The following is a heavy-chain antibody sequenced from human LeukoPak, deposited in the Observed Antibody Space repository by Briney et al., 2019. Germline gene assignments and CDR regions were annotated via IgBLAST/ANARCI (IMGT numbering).Heavy chain of an antibody. CDR3: ARALRYFDWLLFF. J-gene: IGHJ4*02. D-gene: IGHD3-9*01. Sequence: GGSLRLSCAASGFTFSSYWMSWVRQAPGKGLEWVANIKQDGSEEYYVDSVKGRFTISRDNAKNSLYLQMNSLRAEDTAVYYCARALRYFDWLLFFWGQGPLVTVSS. CDR1: GFTFSSYW. V-gene: IGHV3-7*01. CDR2: IKQDGSEE.